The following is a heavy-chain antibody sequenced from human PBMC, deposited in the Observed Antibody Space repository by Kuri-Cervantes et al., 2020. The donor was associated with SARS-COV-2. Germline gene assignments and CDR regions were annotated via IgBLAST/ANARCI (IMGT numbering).Heavy chain of an antibody. D-gene: IGHD4-23*01. J-gene: IGHJ3*02. CDR2: IIPMFDSL. V-gene: IGHV1-69*05. CDR1: GGTLRNYA. CDR3: ASFYGGNSGDAFDI. Sequence: SVKVSCKASGGTLRNYAISWVRQAPGQGLEWMGGIIPMFDSLNYAQKSQGRVTLTTDESTSTAYMELSSLRSEDTAVYYCASFYGGNSGDAFDIWGQGTMVTVSS.